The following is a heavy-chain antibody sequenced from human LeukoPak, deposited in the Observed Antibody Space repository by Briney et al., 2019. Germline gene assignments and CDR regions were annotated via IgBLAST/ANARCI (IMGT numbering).Heavy chain of an antibody. V-gene: IGHV4-30-4*01. CDR2: IYYSGST. D-gene: IGHD3-22*01. CDR1: GGSISSGDYY. J-gene: IGHJ4*02. Sequence: SETLSLTCTVSGGSISSGDYYWSWIRQPPGKGLEWIGYIYYSGSTYYNPSLKSRVTISVDTSKNQFSLNLSSVTAADTAVYYCARVGDYYDSSGLIDYRGQGTLVTVSS. CDR3: ARVGDYYDSSGLIDY.